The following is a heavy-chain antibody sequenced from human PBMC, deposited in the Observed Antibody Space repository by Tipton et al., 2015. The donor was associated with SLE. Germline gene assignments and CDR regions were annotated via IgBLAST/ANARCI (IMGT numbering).Heavy chain of an antibody. CDR2: IYTSGST. CDR1: GGSISSSSYY. CDR3: ARSQYGSGRPGAFDI. J-gene: IGHJ3*02. V-gene: IGHV4-61*02. D-gene: IGHD3-10*01. Sequence: TLSLTCTVSGGSISSSSYYWGWIRQPAGKGLEWIGRIYTSGSTNYNPSLKSRVTISVDTSKNQFSLKLSSVTAADTAVYYCARSQYGSGRPGAFDIWGQGTMVTVSS.